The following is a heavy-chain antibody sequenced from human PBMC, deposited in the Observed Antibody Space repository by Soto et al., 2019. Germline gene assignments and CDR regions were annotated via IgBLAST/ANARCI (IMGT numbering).Heavy chain of an antibody. J-gene: IGHJ6*02. CDR2: INWNGGSI. CDR1: GFTFDDYA. D-gene: IGHD6-19*01. Sequence: EVQLVESGGGLVQPGRSLRLSCAASGFTFDDYAMHWVRQAPGRGLEWVSGINWNGGSIAYADSVKGRFTISRDNAKNSLNLQMNRLRAEDTALYYCAKSSSSGWLRGLDVWGQGTKVTVSS. V-gene: IGHV3-9*01. CDR3: AKSSSSGWLRGLDV.